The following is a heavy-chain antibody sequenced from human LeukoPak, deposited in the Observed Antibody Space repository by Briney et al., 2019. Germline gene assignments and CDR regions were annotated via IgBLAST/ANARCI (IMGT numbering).Heavy chain of an antibody. CDR3: ARASGGFDP. J-gene: IGHJ5*02. CDR2: ISYDGSNK. CDR1: GFTFSSYG. Sequence: GGFLRLSCAASGFTFSSYGMHWVRQAPGKGLEWVAVISYDGSNKYYADSVKGRFTIPRDNAKNSLYLQMNSLRAEDTAVYYCARASGGFDPWGQGTLVTVSS. V-gene: IGHV3-30*03.